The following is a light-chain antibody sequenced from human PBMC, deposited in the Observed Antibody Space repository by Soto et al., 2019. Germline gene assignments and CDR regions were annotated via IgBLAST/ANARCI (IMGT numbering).Light chain of an antibody. CDR1: QAIGNW. CDR2: AAS. Sequence: DIQVTQSPSSVSASVGDRVTITCRASQAIGNWLAWYQQKTGKAPNLLIYAASSLQSGVPSRFSGSGSGTDFTLTISNLQPEDFATYYCQHYNSYSEAFGQGTKVELK. J-gene: IGKJ1*01. V-gene: IGKV1D-16*01. CDR3: QHYNSYSEA.